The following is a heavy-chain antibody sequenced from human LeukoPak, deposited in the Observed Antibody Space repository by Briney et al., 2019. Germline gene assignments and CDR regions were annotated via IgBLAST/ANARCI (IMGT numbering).Heavy chain of an antibody. CDR3: ARGSTSDWPLDH. D-gene: IGHD2-2*01. V-gene: IGHV1-69*01. J-gene: IGHJ4*02. CDR1: GGTFSSYA. Sequence: GASVKVSCKASGGTFSSYAISWVRQAPGQGLEWMGGIIPIFGTANYAQKFQGRVTIAADESTSTAYMELSSLRSEDTAVYYCARGSTSDWPLDHWGQETLVTISS. CDR2: IIPIFGTA.